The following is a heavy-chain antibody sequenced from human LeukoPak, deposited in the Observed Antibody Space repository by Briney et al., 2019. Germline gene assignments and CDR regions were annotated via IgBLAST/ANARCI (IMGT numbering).Heavy chain of an antibody. Sequence: PGGTLRLSCAASGFIFSSHGMSWVRQVPGKGLEWVSGINLNGGSIGYADSVKGRFTISRDNAKNSLYLQMNSLRVEDTAFYYCARDSVVGVATWDYWGQGTLVTVSS. CDR2: INLNGGSI. V-gene: IGHV3-20*04. CDR3: ARDSVVGVATWDY. CDR1: GFIFSSHG. J-gene: IGHJ4*02. D-gene: IGHD2-15*01.